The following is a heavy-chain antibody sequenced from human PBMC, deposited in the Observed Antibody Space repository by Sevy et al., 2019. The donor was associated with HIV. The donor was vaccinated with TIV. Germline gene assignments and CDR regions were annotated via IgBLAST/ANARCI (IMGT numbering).Heavy chain of an antibody. Sequence: SETLSLTCTVSGGSISSYYWSWIRQPAGKGLEWIGRIYTSGSTNYNPSLKSRVTMSVDTSKNQFSLKLSSVTAADTPVYYCARAGCSGGSCYYYYYGMDVWGQGTTVTVSS. J-gene: IGHJ6*02. CDR1: GGSISSYY. CDR2: IYTSGST. D-gene: IGHD2-15*01. CDR3: ARAGCSGGSCYYYYYGMDV. V-gene: IGHV4-4*07.